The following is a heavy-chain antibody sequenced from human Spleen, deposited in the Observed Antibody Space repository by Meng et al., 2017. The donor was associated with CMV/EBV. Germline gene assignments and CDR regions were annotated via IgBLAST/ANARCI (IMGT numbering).Heavy chain of an antibody. CDR1: GGTFSSFA. J-gene: IGHJ5*02. D-gene: IGHD4-11*01. Sequence: SGGTFSSFAISWVRQAPGQGLEWMGGILPIFGTANYAQRLQGRVTITTDESTNTAYMELRRLRYEDAAMYYCAREGGLGTTRIFDPWGQGTLVTVSS. V-gene: IGHV1-69*05. CDR2: ILPIFGTA. CDR3: AREGGLGTTRIFDP.